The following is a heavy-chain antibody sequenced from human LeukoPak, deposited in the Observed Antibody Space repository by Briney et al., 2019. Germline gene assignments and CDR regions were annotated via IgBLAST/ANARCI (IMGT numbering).Heavy chain of an antibody. J-gene: IGHJ3*02. V-gene: IGHV4-59*01. Sequence: SETLSLTCTVSGGSISSYYWSWIRQPPGKGLEWIGYIYYNGSTTYNPSLKSRVTISIDTSKNHFSLKVSSVTAADTAVYYCARGRSGYSYVHDAFDIWGQGTLVTVSS. CDR3: ARGRSGYSYVHDAFDI. D-gene: IGHD5-18*01. CDR2: IYYNGST. CDR1: GGSISSYY.